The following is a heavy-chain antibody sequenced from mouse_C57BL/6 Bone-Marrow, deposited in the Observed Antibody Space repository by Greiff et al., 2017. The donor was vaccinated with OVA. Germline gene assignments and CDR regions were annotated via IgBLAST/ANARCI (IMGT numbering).Heavy chain of an antibody. V-gene: IGHV1-82*01. D-gene: IGHD1-1*01. CDR3: ARESTTVVATDY. J-gene: IGHJ2*01. Sequence: QVQLQQSGPELVKPGASVKISCKASGYAFSSSWMNWVKQRPGKGLEWIGRIYPGDGDPNYNGKFKGTATLTADKSSSTAYMQLSSLTSEDSAVYFCARESTTVVATDYWGKGTTLTVSS. CDR2: IYPGDGDP. CDR1: GYAFSSSW.